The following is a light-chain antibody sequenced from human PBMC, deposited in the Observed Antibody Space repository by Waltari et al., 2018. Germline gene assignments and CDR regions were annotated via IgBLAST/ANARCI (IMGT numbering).Light chain of an antibody. CDR2: KVS. V-gene: IGLV2-14*01. Sequence: WYQQHPGRARRLIMRKVSERPSGVPRRFSGSKSGNAASLTISSLRSEDESLDFCSSFTTGSTGLFGGGTKLTVL. J-gene: IGLJ2*01. CDR3: SSFTTGSTGL.